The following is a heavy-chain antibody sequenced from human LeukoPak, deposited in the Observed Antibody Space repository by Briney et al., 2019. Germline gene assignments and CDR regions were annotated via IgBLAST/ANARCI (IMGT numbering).Heavy chain of an antibody. Sequence: SEALSLTCAVSGGSISSGGYSWSWIRQPPGKGLEWIGYIYHSGSTYYNPSLKSRVTISVDTSKNQFSLKLSSVTAADTAVYYCARSPTLWKDVVVGAATPMYYFDYWGQGTLVTVSS. CDR1: GGSISSGGYS. J-gene: IGHJ4*02. CDR2: IYHSGST. D-gene: IGHD2-15*01. V-gene: IGHV4-30-2*02. CDR3: ARSPTLWKDVVVGAATPMYYFDY.